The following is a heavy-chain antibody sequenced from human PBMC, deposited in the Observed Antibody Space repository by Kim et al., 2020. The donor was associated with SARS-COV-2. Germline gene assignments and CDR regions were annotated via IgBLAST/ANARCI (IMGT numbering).Heavy chain of an antibody. J-gene: IGHJ4*02. CDR3: ARHLDDYGLDY. CDR1: GGSISSSSYY. D-gene: IGHD4-17*01. CDR2: IYYSGST. V-gene: IGHV4-39*01. Sequence: SETLSLTCTVSGGSISSSSYYWGWIRQPPGKGLEWIGSIYYSGSTYYNPSLKSRVTISVDTSKNQFSLKLSSVTAADTAVYYCARHLDDYGLDYWGQGTLVTVSS.